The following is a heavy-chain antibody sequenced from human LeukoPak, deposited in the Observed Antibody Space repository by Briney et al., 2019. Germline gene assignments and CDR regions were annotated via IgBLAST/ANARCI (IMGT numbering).Heavy chain of an antibody. CDR2: ISDSGGAT. Sequence: GGSLRLSCAASGFTFSNYAVSWVRQAAGKGLEWVSAISDSGGATNCADSVKGRFTISRDNSKNTLYLQMNSLRAEDTAVYYCAKRSRGRGSCNFDYWGQGTLVTVSS. CDR1: GFTFSNYA. J-gene: IGHJ4*02. CDR3: AKRSRGRGSCNFDY. V-gene: IGHV3-23*01. D-gene: IGHD2-15*01.